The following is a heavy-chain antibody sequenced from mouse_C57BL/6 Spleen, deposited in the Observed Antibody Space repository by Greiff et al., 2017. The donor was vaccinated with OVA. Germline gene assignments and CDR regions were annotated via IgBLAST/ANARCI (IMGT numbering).Heavy chain of an antibody. CDR3: TRRDYDGYPFAY. CDR1: GYTFTDYE. CDR2: IDPETGGT. Sequence: VQLVESGAELVRPGASVTLSCKASGYTFTDYEMHWVKQTPVHGLEWIGAIDPETGGTAYNQKFKGKAILTADKSSSTAYMELRSLTSEDSAVYYCTRRDYDGYPFAYWGQGTLVTVSA. V-gene: IGHV1-15*01. J-gene: IGHJ3*01. D-gene: IGHD2-3*01.